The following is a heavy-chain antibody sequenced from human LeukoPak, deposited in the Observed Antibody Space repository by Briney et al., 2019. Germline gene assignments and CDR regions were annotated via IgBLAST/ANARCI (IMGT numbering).Heavy chain of an antibody. CDR1: GFTFSSYW. CDR3: ARDLSGVTGYTYGRGIDY. J-gene: IGHJ4*02. V-gene: IGHV3-7*01. Sequence: QPGGSLRLSCAASGFTFSSYWMSWVRQAPGKGLEWVANIKKDGSEKYYVDSEKGRFTISRDNAKTSLYLQMNSLRAEDTAVYYCARDLSGVTGYTYGRGIDYWGQGTLVTVSS. D-gene: IGHD5-18*01. CDR2: IKKDGSEK.